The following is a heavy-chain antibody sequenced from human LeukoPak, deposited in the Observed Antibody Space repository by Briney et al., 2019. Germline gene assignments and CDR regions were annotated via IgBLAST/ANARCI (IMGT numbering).Heavy chain of an antibody. CDR3: TIVNDFWSGYQYN. CDR2: IKSKTDGGTT. V-gene: IGHV3-15*01. Sequence: GGSLRLSCAASGFTFSNAWMSWVRQAPGKGLEWVGRIKSKTDGGTTDYAAPVKGRFTISRDDSKNTLYLQMNSLKTEDTAVYYCTIVNDFWSGYQYNWGQGTLVTVSS. CDR1: GFTFSNAW. D-gene: IGHD3-3*01. J-gene: IGHJ4*02.